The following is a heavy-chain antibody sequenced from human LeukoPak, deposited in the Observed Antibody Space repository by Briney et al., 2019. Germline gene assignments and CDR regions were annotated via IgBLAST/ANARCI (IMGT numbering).Heavy chain of an antibody. CDR1: GFTFSSYS. V-gene: IGHV3-21*01. Sequence: PGGSLRLSCAASGFTFSSYSMNWVRQAPGKGLEWVSSISSSSSYIYYADSVKGRFTISRDNAKNSLYLQMNSLRAEDTAVYYCAGSETPDYDFWGGYYTGGYYFDYWGQGTLVTVSS. CDR3: AGSETPDYDFWGGYYTGGYYFDY. CDR2: ISSSSSYI. D-gene: IGHD3-3*01. J-gene: IGHJ4*02.